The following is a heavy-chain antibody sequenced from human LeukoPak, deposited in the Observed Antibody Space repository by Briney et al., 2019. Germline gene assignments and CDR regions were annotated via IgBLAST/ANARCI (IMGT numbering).Heavy chain of an antibody. D-gene: IGHD4-11*01. CDR3: ARGYSRAFDI. V-gene: IGHV4-39*07. CDR2: IYYSGST. J-gene: IGHJ3*02. CDR1: GGSISSSSDY. Sequence: SETLSLTCTVSGGSISSSSDYWGWIRQPPGKGLEWIGSIYYSGSTYYNPSLKSRVTISVDTSKNQFSLKLSSVTAADTAVYYCARGYSRAFDIWGQGTMVTVSS.